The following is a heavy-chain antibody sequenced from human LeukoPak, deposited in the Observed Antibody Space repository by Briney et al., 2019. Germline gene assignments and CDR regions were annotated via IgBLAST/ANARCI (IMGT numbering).Heavy chain of an antibody. CDR2: SYYTWST. D-gene: IGHD3-22*01. CDR1: GGSIGSNDYY. J-gene: IGHJ4*02. Sequence: SETLSLTCTVSGGSIGSNDYYWGWIRQPPGKGLECTGSSYYTWSTYDNPSRKSRPTISVETSQNQFSLKLSSVNAADTAIYYCARRRRDSSGYYYFDYWGQGTLVTVSS. V-gene: IGHV4-39*01. CDR3: ARRRRDSSGYYYFDY.